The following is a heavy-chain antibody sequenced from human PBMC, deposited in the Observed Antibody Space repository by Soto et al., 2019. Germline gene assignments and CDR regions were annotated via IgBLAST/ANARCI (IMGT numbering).Heavy chain of an antibody. CDR2: IWYDGSNK. Sequence: PGGSLRLSCAASGFTFSSYGMHWVRQAPGKGLEWVAVIWYDGSNKYYADSVKGRFTISRDNSKNTLYLQMNSLRAEDTAVYYCAREDTYYYDSSGSPGHYWGQGTLVTV. CDR1: GFTFSSYG. CDR3: AREDTYYYDSSGSPGHY. V-gene: IGHV3-33*01. D-gene: IGHD3-22*01. J-gene: IGHJ4*02.